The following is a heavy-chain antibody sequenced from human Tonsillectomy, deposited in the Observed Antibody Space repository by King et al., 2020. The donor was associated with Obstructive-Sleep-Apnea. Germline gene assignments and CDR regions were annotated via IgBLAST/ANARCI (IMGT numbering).Heavy chain of an antibody. CDR2: ISWNSGSI. Sequence: QLVQSGGGLVQPGRSLRLSCAASGFTFDDYAMHWVRQAPGKGLEWVSGISWNSGSIGYADSVKGRFTISRDNAKNSLYLQMNSLRAEDTALYYFAKGGVGESATTIDYWGQGTLVTVSS. V-gene: IGHV3-9*01. D-gene: IGHD1-1*01. J-gene: IGHJ4*02. CDR1: GFTFDDYA. CDR3: AKGGVGESATTIDY.